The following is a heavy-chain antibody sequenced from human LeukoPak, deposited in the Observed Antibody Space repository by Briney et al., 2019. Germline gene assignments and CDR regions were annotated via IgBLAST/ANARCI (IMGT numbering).Heavy chain of an antibody. Sequence: GSLRLSCEVSGFTFTDYWMNWVRQAPGKGPEWVASIRQDGSEKTYVDSVKGRFTISRDNTKNSLSLQPNGLRAEDTAVYYCARDGTAAGLYFDLWGQGTLVTVSS. CDR2: IRQDGSEK. CDR3: ARDGTAAGLYFDL. CDR1: GFTFTDYW. V-gene: IGHV3-7*01. J-gene: IGHJ4*01. D-gene: IGHD6-13*01.